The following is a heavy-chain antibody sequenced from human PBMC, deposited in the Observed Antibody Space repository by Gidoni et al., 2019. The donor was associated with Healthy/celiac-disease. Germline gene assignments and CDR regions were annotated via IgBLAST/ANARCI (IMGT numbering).Heavy chain of an antibody. Sequence: EVQLLESGGGLVQPGGSLRLSCAASGFTFRSYAMSWVRQAPGKGLEWVSAISGSGGSTYYADSVKGRFTISRDNSKNTLYLQMNSLRAEDTAVYYCARGITIFGVVSFSYYYGMDVWGQGTTVTVSS. CDR1: GFTFRSYA. J-gene: IGHJ6*02. CDR2: ISGSGGST. D-gene: IGHD3-3*01. V-gene: IGHV3-23*01. CDR3: ARGITIFGVVSFSYYYGMDV.